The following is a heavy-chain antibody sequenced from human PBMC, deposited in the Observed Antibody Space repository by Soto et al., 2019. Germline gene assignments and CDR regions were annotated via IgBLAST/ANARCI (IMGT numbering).Heavy chain of an antibody. J-gene: IGHJ5*02. CDR2: ISSSASTI. CDR3: ARDWLDP. CDR1: GFSFRNYG. Sequence: GGSLRISCAASGFSFRNYGMYWVRQGPGKGLEWVSYISSSASTISYDNCVKARFTITRNNANKSVFLQMNGLRVEDTAVYFCARDWLDPWGQGTMVTVSS. V-gene: IGHV3-48*01.